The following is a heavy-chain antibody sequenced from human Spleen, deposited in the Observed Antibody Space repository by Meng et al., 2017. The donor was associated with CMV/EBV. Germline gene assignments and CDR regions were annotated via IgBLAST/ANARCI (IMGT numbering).Heavy chain of an antibody. CDR1: GYTFSGYY. CDR2: INPNSGNT. CDR3: ARAPSRRQVVPAAIKRNWFDP. J-gene: IGHJ5*02. D-gene: IGHD2-2*01. Sequence: ASVKVSCKAFGYTFSGYYMHWVRQAPGQGLEWMGWINPNSGNTGYAQKFQGRVTMTRNTSISTAYMELSSLRSEDTAVYYCARAPSRRQVVPAAIKRNWFDPWGQGTLVTVSS. V-gene: IGHV1-8*02.